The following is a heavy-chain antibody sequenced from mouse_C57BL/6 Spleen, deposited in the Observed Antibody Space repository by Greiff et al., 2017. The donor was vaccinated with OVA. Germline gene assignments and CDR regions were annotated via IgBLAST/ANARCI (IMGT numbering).Heavy chain of an antibody. CDR3: RRSGDY. J-gene: IGHJ4*01. D-gene: IGHD3-1*01. CDR1: GYTFTDYE. Sequence: VQGVESGAELVRPGASVTLSCKASGYTFTDYEMHWVKQTPVHGLEWIGAIDPETGGTAYNQKFKGKAILTADKSSSTAYMELRSLTSEDSAVYYCRRSGDYWGQGTSVTVSS. V-gene: IGHV1-15*01. CDR2: IDPETGGT.